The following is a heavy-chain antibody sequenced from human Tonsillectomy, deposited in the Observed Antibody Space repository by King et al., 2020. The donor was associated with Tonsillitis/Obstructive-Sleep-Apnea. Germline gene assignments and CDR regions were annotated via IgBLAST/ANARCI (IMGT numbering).Heavy chain of an antibody. J-gene: IGHJ3*02. Sequence: VQLVESGGGLVQPGGSLKLSCAASGFTFSGSAMHWVRQASGKGLEWVGRIRSKANSYATAYAASGKGRLTISRDNSKKTAYLQMNSLKTEDTAVYYCTRDFWSGYYPDDAFDIWGQGTMVTVSS. V-gene: IGHV3-73*01. CDR3: TRDFWSGYYPDDAFDI. CDR1: GFTFSGSA. CDR2: IRSKANSYAT. D-gene: IGHD3-3*01.